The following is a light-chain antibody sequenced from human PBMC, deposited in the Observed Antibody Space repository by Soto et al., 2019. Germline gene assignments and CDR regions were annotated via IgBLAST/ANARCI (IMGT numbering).Light chain of an antibody. CDR1: ESLLHSDGNTY. CDR2: KVS. V-gene: IGKV2-24*01. CDR3: MQATQLRT. Sequence: EIVLTQTPLSSPVTLGQPASIFCKSSESLLHSDGNTYLNWLHQRTGQPPRLLIYKVSTRFSGVSDRFSGSWSETDFTLKISRVEAEDVGVYYCMQATQLRTFGGGTKVEI. J-gene: IGKJ4*01.